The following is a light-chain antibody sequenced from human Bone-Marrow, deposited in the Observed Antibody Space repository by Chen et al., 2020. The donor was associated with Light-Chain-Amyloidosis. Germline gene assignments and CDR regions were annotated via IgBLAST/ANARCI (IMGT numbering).Light chain of an antibody. CDR2: WAS. J-gene: IGKJ3*01. Sequence: DIVMTQSPTSLAVSLGERATINCRSSQSVLHSSNNKNYLAWYQQKPGPPPKLLIYWASTRESGVPGRFSASGSGTDFTLTISSLLAEDVAVYHCQQYYGAPTFGPGTKVDIK. CDR1: QSVLHSSNNKNY. V-gene: IGKV4-1*01. CDR3: QQYYGAPT.